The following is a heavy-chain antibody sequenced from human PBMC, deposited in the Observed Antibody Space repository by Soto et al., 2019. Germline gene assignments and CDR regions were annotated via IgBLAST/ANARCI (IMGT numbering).Heavy chain of an antibody. J-gene: IGHJ6*02. D-gene: IGHD5-12*01. Sequence: QVQLQQWGAGLLKPSETLSLTCAVYGGSFSGYYWSWIRQPPGKGLEWIGEINHSGSTNYNPSLKRRVTLSVDTSKNQFSLKLSSVTAADTAVYYCARGHIVWYGMDVWGQGTTVTVSS. CDR2: INHSGST. CDR1: GGSFSGYY. V-gene: IGHV4-34*01. CDR3: ARGHIVWYGMDV.